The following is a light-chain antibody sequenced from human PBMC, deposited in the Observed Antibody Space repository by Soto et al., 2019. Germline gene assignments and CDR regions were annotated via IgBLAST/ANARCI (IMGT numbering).Light chain of an antibody. V-gene: IGKV3-15*01. J-gene: IGKJ4*01. CDR1: QSVSSN. CDR2: GAS. CDR3: QQDNNWPRALT. Sequence: EIVMTQSPATLSVSPGERATFSCRASQSVSSNLAWYQQKPGQAPRLLIYGASTRATGIPARFSGSGSGTEFTLTISSLQSEDFAVYYCQQDNNWPRALTFGGGTKVDXK.